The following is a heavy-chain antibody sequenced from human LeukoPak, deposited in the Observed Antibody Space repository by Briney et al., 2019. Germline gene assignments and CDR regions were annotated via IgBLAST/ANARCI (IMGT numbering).Heavy chain of an antibody. V-gene: IGHV1-18*01. CDR1: GYTFTSYD. CDR2: ISAYNGNT. J-gene: IGHJ4*02. Sequence: ASVKVSCKASGYTFTSYDINWVRQATGQGLEWMGWISAYNGNTNYAQKLQGRVTMTTDTSTSTAYMELRSLRSDDTAVYYCARSGGYCDILTGYYYFDYWGQGTLVTVSS. D-gene: IGHD3-9*01. CDR3: ARSGGYCDILTGYYYFDY.